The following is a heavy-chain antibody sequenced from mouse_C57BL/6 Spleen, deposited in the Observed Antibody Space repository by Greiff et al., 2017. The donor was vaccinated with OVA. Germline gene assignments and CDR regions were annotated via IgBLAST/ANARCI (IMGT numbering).Heavy chain of an antibody. D-gene: IGHD2-14*01. CDR3: ARGTPFAY. J-gene: IGHJ3*01. V-gene: IGHV1-61*01. Sequence: VQLQQSGAELVKPGASVKLSCKASGYTFTSYWMDWVKQRPGQGLEWIGNIYPSDSETHYNQKFKDKATLTVDKSSSTAYMQLSRLTSEYSAVYYWARGTPFAYWGQGTLVTVSA. CDR1: GYTFTSYW. CDR2: IYPSDSET.